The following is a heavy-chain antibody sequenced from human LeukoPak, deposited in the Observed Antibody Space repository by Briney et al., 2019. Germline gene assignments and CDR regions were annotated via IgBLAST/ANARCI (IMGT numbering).Heavy chain of an antibody. V-gene: IGHV4-59*01. CDR3: ARIMGDSSGYYYYDY. CDR2: IYYSGST. D-gene: IGHD3-22*01. J-gene: IGHJ4*02. CDR1: GGSISSYY. Sequence: SETLSLTCTVSGGSISSYYWSWIRQPPGEGLEWIGYIYYSGSTNYNPSLKSRVTISVDTSKNQFSLKLSSVTAADTAVYYCARIMGDSSGYYYYDYWGQGTLVTVSS.